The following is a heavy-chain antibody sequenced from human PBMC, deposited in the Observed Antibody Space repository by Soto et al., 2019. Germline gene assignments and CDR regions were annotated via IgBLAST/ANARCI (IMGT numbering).Heavy chain of an antibody. Sequence: PGWSLRLSCASSVFAFISYAMSWVRQAPGKGLEWVSAISGSGGSTYYADSVKGRFTISRDNSKNTLYLQMNSLRAEDTAVYYCAKGGGDGGNGIYYFDYWGQGTLVTVSS. J-gene: IGHJ4*02. CDR3: AKGGGDGGNGIYYFDY. CDR1: VFAFISYA. D-gene: IGHD2-15*01. V-gene: IGHV3-23*01. CDR2: ISGSGGST.